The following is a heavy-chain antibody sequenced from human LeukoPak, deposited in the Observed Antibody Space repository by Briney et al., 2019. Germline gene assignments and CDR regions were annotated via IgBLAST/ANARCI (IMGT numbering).Heavy chain of an antibody. V-gene: IGHV3-7*03. J-gene: IGHJ4*02. CDR2: IKQDGSEK. CDR3: AKDVHTVVVPAATQFDF. Sequence: PGGSLRLSCAASGFTFSSYWMSWVRQAPGKGLEWVANIKQDGSEKYYVDSVKGRFTISRDNSKNYMYLEMKSLKNEDTALYYCAKDVHTVVVPAATQFDFWGQGTLVTVSS. CDR1: GFTFSSYW. D-gene: IGHD2-2*01.